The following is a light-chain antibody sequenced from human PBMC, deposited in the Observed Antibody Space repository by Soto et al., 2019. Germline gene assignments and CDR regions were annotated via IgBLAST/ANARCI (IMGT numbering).Light chain of an antibody. J-gene: IGKJ1*01. CDR1: QSISSY. Sequence: DIQMTQSPSSLSASVGDRVTITCRASQSISSYLNWYQQKPGKAPKLLIYAASSLQSGVPSRFSGSGSGTDFTLTISSLQHEDFATYYCQQSYSTPQFGQGTKVEIK. CDR3: QQSYSTPQ. V-gene: IGKV1-39*01. CDR2: AAS.